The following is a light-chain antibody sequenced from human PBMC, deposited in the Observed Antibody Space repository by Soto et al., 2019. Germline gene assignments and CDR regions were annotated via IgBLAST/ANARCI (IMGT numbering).Light chain of an antibody. CDR1: XSXIGSTT. J-gene: IGLJ3*02. V-gene: IGLV1-44*01. CDR3: AAWDDSLNGVV. Sequence: QSVLTQPPSASGTPGQRVTIAXXGSXSXIGSTTVKWYQQLPGTAPKLLIYNNNQRPSGVPDRFSGSKSGTSASLAISGLQSEDEADYYCAAWDDSLNGVVFGGGTKLTVL. CDR2: NNN.